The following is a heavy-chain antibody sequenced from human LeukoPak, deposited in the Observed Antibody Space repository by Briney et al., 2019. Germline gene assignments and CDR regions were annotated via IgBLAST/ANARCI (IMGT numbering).Heavy chain of an antibody. D-gene: IGHD3-9*01. Sequence: SETLSLTCTVSGGSISSYYWSWIRQPPGKGLEWIGYIYYSGSTNYNPSLKSRVTISVDTSKNQFSLELSSVTAADTAVYYCARSHPYYDILTGFDQVYYYGMDVWGKGTTVTVSS. CDR2: IYYSGST. J-gene: IGHJ6*04. CDR1: GGSISSYY. V-gene: IGHV4-59*01. CDR3: ARSHPYYDILTGFDQVYYYGMDV.